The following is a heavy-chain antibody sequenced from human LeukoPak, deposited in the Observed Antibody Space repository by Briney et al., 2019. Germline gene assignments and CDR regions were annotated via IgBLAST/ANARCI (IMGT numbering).Heavy chain of an antibody. Sequence: GGSLRLSCAASGFTFSSKYMSWVRQAPGKGLEWVSVIYSGGSTYYADSVKGRFTISRDNSKNTLYLQMNSLRAEDTAVYYCARIKGGYRFKYFDYWGQGTLVTVSS. CDR2: IYSGGST. CDR3: ARIKGGYRFKYFDY. J-gene: IGHJ4*02. CDR1: GFTFSSKY. D-gene: IGHD5-12*01. V-gene: IGHV3-53*01.